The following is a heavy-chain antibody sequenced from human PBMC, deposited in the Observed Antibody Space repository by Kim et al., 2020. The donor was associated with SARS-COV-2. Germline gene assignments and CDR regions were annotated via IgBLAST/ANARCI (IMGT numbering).Heavy chain of an antibody. D-gene: IGHD6-13*01. J-gene: IGHJ4*02. CDR1: GFTFSNYD. V-gene: IGHV3-21*01. CDR3: ARDAAGFDY. CDR2: ISSSRSYI. Sequence: LSLTCAVSGFTFSNYDMNWVRQAPGKGLEWVSFISSSRSYIYYADSVKGRFTISRDNAENSLYLQMNSLRAEDTAVYYCARDAAGFDYWGQGTLVTVSS.